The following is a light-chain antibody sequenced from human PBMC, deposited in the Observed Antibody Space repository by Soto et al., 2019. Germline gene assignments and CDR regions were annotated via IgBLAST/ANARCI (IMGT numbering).Light chain of an antibody. CDR3: QQLYTLPFT. CDR2: EAS. J-gene: IGKJ5*01. CDR1: HDISTF. V-gene: IGKV1-9*01. Sequence: DIQLTQSPSLLSASIGDRVTITCRASHDISTFLAWYQQKPGKAPKLLIYEASTLQSGVPSRFSGSGSGTEFTLTISGLLPEDFAAYHCQQLYTLPFTFGQGPRMQI.